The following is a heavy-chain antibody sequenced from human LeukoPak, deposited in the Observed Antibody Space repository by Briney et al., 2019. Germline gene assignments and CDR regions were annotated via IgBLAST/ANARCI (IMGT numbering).Heavy chain of an antibody. V-gene: IGHV3-21*01. J-gene: IGHJ4*02. D-gene: IGHD5-12*01. Sequence: GGSLRLSCAASGSTFSSYSMNWVRQAPGKGLEWVSSISSSSSYIYYADSVKGRFTISRDNAKNPLYLQMNSLRAEDTAVYYCARDGSGYSGYGYFDYWGQGTLVTVSS. CDR1: GSTFSSYS. CDR3: ARDGSGYSGYGYFDY. CDR2: ISSSSSYI.